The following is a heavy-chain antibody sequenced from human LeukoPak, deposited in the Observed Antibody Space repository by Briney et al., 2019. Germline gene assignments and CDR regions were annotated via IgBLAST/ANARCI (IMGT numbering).Heavy chain of an antibody. CDR3: ARDECSGGSCYSGLWFDP. V-gene: IGHV1-69*04. J-gene: IGHJ5*02. CDR2: IIPILGIA. Sequence: ASVEVSCKASGGTFSSYTISWVRQAPGQGLEWMGRIIPILGIANYAQKFQGRVTITADKSTSTAYMELSSLRSEDTAVYYCARDECSGGSCYSGLWFDPWGQGTLVTVSS. CDR1: GGTFSSYT. D-gene: IGHD2-15*01.